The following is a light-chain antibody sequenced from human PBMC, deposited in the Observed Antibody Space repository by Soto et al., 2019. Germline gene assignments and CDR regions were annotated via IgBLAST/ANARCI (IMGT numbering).Light chain of an antibody. CDR2: EGS. CDR1: SSDVGSYNL. Sequence: QSALTQPASVSGSPGQSITISCTGTSSDVGSYNLVSWYQQHPGKAPKLMIYEGSKRPSGVANRFSGSKSGNTASLTISGRQDEDEADYYCCSYAGGSTLVVGGGTKLTVL. J-gene: IGLJ2*01. V-gene: IGLV2-23*01. CDR3: CSYAGGSTLV.